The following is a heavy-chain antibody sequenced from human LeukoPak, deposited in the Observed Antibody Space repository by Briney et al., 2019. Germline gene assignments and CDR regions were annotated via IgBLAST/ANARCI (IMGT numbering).Heavy chain of an antibody. D-gene: IGHD3-3*01. Sequence: GGSLRLSCAASGFTVSSNYMSWVRQAPGNGLEWVSVIYSGGSTYYADSVKGRFTISRDNSKNTLYLQMNSLRAEDTAVYYCARGYDFWSGYYSGYYFDYWGQGTLVTVSS. CDR1: GFTVSSNY. J-gene: IGHJ4*02. V-gene: IGHV3-66*01. CDR2: IYSGGST. CDR3: ARGYDFWSGYYSGYYFDY.